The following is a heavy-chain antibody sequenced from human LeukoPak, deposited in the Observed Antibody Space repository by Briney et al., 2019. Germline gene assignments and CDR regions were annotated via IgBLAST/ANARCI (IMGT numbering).Heavy chain of an antibody. V-gene: IGHV4-4*09. J-gene: IGHJ4*02. CDR2: INTKGET. CDR3: TTSNDAKIAPFDH. CDR1: GVSMSAYQ. D-gene: IGHD2-21*01. Sequence: SETLSLTCTVSGVSMSAYQWSWVRQSPEKGLEWIGCINTKGETSYNPSLKSRITTSVDTSKSQFSLRLTSVTAADTAVYYCTTSNDAKIAPFDHWGQGAPVTVSS.